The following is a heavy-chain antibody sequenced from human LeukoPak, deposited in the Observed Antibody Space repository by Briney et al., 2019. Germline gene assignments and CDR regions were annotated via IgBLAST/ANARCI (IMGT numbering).Heavy chain of an antibody. CDR3: AKSTGSGWYLQYFDY. D-gene: IGHD6-19*01. Sequence: GGSLRLPCAASGFSFSSYGMHWVRQAPGKGLEWVAFIQHDGSNKYYADSVRGRFTISRDNSKNTLYLQMNSLRAEDTALYYCAKSTGSGWYLQYFDYWGQGALVTVSS. CDR1: GFSFSSYG. V-gene: IGHV3-30*02. CDR2: IQHDGSNK. J-gene: IGHJ4*02.